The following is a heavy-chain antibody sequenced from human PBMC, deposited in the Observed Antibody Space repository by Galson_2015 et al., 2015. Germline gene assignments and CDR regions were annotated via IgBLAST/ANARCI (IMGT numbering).Heavy chain of an antibody. CDR1: GFSLSTSGVG. V-gene: IGHV2-5*02. Sequence: PALVKPTQTLTLTCTFSGFSLSTSGVGVGWIRQPPGKALEWLALIYWDDDKRYSPSLKSRLTITKDTSKNQVVLTMTNMDPVDTATYYCAHVLDRRGLANEEWLGRSYYFDYWGQGTLVTVSS. J-gene: IGHJ4*02. CDR3: AHVLDRRGLANEEWLGRSYYFDY. CDR2: IYWDDDK. D-gene: IGHD3-3*01.